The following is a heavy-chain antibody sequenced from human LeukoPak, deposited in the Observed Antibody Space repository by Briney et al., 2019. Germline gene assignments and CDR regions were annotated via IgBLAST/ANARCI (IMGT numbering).Heavy chain of an antibody. V-gene: IGHV4-30-4*01. CDR1: GGSISSGDYY. J-gene: IGHJ4*02. CDR3: ARVSDIVAVDY. D-gene: IGHD5-12*01. CDR2: IYYSGST. Sequence: PSETLSLTCTVSGGSISSGDYYWSWIRQPPGKGLEWIGYIYYSGSTYYNPSLKSRVTISVDTSKNQFSLKLSSVTAADTAVYYCARVSDIVAVDYWGQGTLVTVSS.